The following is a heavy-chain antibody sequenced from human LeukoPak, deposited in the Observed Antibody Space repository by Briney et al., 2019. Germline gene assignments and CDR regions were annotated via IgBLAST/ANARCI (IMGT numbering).Heavy chain of an antibody. CDR2: MSSSGSSI. V-gene: IGHV3-48*03. D-gene: IGHD6-19*01. CDR1: GFTFSSFE. J-gene: IGHJ4*02. CDR3: ARSPTGSGWYYFDY. Sequence: GGSLRLSCAASGFTFSSFEMNWVRLAPGKGLEWVSYMSSSGSSIYCADSVKGRFTISRDNAKNSLYLQMSSLRAEDTAVYYCARSPTGSGWYYFDYWGQGTLVTVSS.